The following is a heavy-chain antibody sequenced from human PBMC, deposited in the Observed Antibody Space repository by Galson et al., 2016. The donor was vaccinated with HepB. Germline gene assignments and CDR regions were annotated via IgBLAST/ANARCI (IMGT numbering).Heavy chain of an antibody. J-gene: IGHJ4*02. D-gene: IGHD6-25*01. CDR1: GYTFTSYC. CDR2: INTEGDT. Sequence: SVKVSCKASGYTFTSYCVHWVRQAPGQGLEWMGIINTEGDTSYAQNFQGSVTMTRDTSTSTVYMELSSTRSEDTAVYFCASVPGSGTPHYFDYWGQGTLVTVSS. CDR3: ASVPGSGTPHYFDY. V-gene: IGHV1-46*01.